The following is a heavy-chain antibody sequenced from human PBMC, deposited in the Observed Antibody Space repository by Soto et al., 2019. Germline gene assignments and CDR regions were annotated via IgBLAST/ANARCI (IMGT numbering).Heavy chain of an antibody. V-gene: IGHV3-15*07. D-gene: IGHD2-15*01. CDR2: IKTSAGGGAT. CDR3: TTGSVEGI. CDR1: GFSFNEAW. J-gene: IGHJ6*02. Sequence: EVQLVESEGGSVKPGGSLRLSCVASGFSFNEAWMNWVRQAPGQGLEWVGRIKTSAGGGATNYAAPVQGRFTISRDDSKNTLYLHMNSLRTDDTAIYYCTTGSVEGIWGQGTTVIVSS.